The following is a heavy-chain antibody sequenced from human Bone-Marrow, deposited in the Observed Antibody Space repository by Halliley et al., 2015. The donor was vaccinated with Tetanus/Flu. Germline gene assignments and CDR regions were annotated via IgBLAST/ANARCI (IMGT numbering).Heavy chain of an antibody. V-gene: IGHV3-30*18. CDR1: GFIFSDYD. Sequence: SLRLSCAASGFIFSDYDMHWVRQAPGKGLEWVAVISDDGKRTFFEVSVKGRFSVSRDNSRNTLFLQMDGLRPDDTAVYYCAKDHCTGKTCHLPDSWGQGTLVTVSS. D-gene: IGHD3-10*02. CDR2: ISDDGKRT. J-gene: IGHJ4*02. CDR3: AKDHCTGKTCHLPDS.